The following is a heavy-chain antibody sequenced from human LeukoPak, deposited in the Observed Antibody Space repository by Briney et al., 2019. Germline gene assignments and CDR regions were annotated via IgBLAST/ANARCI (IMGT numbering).Heavy chain of an antibody. CDR3: IRGGIQVSGIDAFDI. D-gene: IGHD5/OR15-5a*01. J-gene: IGHJ3*02. CDR1: GFTFSSYD. CDR2: IGIAGDT. Sequence: GGSLRLSCAASGFTFSSYDMHWVRQAPGRGLEWVSAIGIAGDTYYPDSVKGRFTISRENAKNSMYLQMNSQKDGDTAVYYCIRGGIQVSGIDAFDIWGRGTMVTVSS. V-gene: IGHV3-13*01.